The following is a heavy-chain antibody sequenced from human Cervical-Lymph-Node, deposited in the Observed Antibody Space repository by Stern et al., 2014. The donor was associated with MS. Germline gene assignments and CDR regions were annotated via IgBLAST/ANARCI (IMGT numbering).Heavy chain of an antibody. CDR3: ARGTSGWYSPFDY. V-gene: IGHV4-59*01. D-gene: IGHD6-19*01. J-gene: IGHJ4*02. CDR2: MYYSGGT. CDR1: GGSISSYY. Sequence: VQLLESGPGLVKPSETLSLTCTVSGGSISSYYWSWIRQPPGKGLEWIGHMYYSGGTNYNPSLESRITISLDTSKNQFSLRLTSVTAADTAVYYCARGTSGWYSPFDYWGQGMLVTVSS.